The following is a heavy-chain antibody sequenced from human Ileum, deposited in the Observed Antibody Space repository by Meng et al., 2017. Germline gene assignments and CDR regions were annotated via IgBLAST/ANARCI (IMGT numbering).Heavy chain of an antibody. Sequence: GESLKISCAASGFTFSDYWMHWVRQAPGKGLVWVSRINSDGSRTVYADSVQGRFTISRDNAKNTLYLLMNSLRVEDKAVYFCALERREKMFDFWGQGTLVTGAS. V-gene: IGHV3-74*01. J-gene: IGHJ4*02. CDR3: ALERREKMFDF. D-gene: IGHD1-1*01. CDR1: GFTFSDYW. CDR2: INSDGSRT.